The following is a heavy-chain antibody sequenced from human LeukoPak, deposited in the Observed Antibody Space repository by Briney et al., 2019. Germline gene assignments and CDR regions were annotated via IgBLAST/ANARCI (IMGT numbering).Heavy chain of an antibody. CDR2: INPNSGGT. J-gene: IGHJ6*03. V-gene: IGHV1-2*02. Sequence: ASVKVSCKTSGYTLTGYYMHWVRQAPGQGLEWMGWINPNSGGTNYAQKFQGRVTMTRDTSISTAYMELSRLRSDDTAVYYCARDNSSDDILTGYYNVRYYYYMDVWGKGTTVTISS. CDR3: ARDNSSDDILTGYYNVRYYYYMDV. D-gene: IGHD3-9*01. CDR1: GYTLTGYY.